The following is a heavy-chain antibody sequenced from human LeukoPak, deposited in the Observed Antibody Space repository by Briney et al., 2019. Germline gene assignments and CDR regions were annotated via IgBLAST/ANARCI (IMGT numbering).Heavy chain of an antibody. CDR3: ARGGPGSTYYYDSSGDYFGY. CDR1: GGFISSYY. D-gene: IGHD3-22*01. V-gene: IGHV4-59*01. J-gene: IGHJ4*02. CDR2: IYYSGST. Sequence: SETLSLTCTVSGGFISSYYWSWIRQPPGKGLEWIGYIYYSGSTNYSPSLKSRVTISVDTSKNQFSLKLSSVTAADTAVYYCARGGPGSTYYYDSSGDYFGYWGQGTLVTVSS.